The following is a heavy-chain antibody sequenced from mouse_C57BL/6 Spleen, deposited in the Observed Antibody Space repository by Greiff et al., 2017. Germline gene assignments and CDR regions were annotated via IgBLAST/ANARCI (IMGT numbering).Heavy chain of an antibody. J-gene: IGHJ3*01. V-gene: IGHV5-16*01. CDR3: ARGSTWCAY. D-gene: IGHD6-1*01. CDR1: GFTFSDYY. CDR2: INYDGSST. Sequence: EVKLMESEGGLVQPGSSMKLSCTASGFTFSDYYMAWVRQVPEKGLEWVANINYDGSSTYYLDSLKSRFIISRDNAKNILYLQMSSLKSEDTATYYCARGSTWCAYWGQGTLVTVSA.